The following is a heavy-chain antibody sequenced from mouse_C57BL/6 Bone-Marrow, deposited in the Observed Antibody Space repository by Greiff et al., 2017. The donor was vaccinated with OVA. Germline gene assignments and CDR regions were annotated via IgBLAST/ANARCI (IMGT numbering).Heavy chain of an antibody. V-gene: IGHV1-50*01. CDR2: IDPSDSYT. J-gene: IGHJ1*03. D-gene: IGHD1-1*01. CDR3: ALVAPPYWYFDV. CDR1: GYTFTSYW. Sequence: QVQLQQPGAELVQPGASVKLSCKASGYTFTSYWMQWVKQRPGQGLEWIGEIDPSDSYTNYNQKFKGKATLTVDTSSSTAYMQLSSLTSEDSAVYYCALVAPPYWYFDVWGTGTTVTVSS.